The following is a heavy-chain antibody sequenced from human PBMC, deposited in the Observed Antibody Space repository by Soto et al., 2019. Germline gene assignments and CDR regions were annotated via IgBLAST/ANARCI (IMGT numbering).Heavy chain of an antibody. Sequence: QVQLVQSGAEVKKPGSSVKDTCKASGGTFSSYAISWVRQAPGQGLEWMGGIIPIFGTANYAQKFQGRVTITADESTSTAYMELSSLRSEDTAVYYCARGSGHYYAYGMDVWGQGTTVTVSS. CDR2: IIPIFGTA. J-gene: IGHJ6*02. D-gene: IGHD6-19*01. V-gene: IGHV1-69*01. CDR3: ARGSGHYYAYGMDV. CDR1: GGTFSSYA.